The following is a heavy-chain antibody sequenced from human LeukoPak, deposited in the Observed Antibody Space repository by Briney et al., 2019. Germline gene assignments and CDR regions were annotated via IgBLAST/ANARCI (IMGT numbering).Heavy chain of an antibody. CDR3: ARNNFYDFWSGYSQINYFDY. D-gene: IGHD3-3*01. CDR2: INPNSGGT. J-gene: IGHJ4*02. Sequence: ASVKVSCKASGYTFTGYYMHWVRQAPGQGLEWMVWINPNSGGTNYAQKFQGRVTMTRDTSISTAYMELSRLRSDDTAVYYCARNNFYDFWSGYSQINYFDYWGQGTLVTVSS. CDR1: GYTFTGYY. V-gene: IGHV1-2*02.